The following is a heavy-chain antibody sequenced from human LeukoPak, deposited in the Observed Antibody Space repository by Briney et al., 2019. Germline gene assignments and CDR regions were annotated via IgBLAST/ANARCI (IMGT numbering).Heavy chain of an antibody. CDR1: GYTFTSYG. J-gene: IGHJ6*02. CDR2: ISAYNGNT. D-gene: IGHD3-3*01. V-gene: IGHV1-18*01. CDR3: ARFDFWSGYYPYYYYGMDV. Sequence: ASVKVSCKASGYTFTSYGISWVRQAPGQGLEWMGWISAYNGNTNYAQKLQGRVTMTTDTSTSTAYMELRRLRSDDTAVYYCARFDFWSGYYPYYYYGMDVWGQGTTVTVSS.